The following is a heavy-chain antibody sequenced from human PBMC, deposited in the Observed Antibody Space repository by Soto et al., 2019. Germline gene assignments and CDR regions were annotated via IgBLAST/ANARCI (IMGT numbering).Heavy chain of an antibody. Sequence: LRLSCAASGFTFSGYWMSWVRQAPGKGLEWVANIKQDGSEKYYVDSVKGRFTISRDNAKKSLYLQMNSLRAEDTAVYYCARGEYQLPSYWGQGTLVTVSS. CDR1: GFTFSGYW. CDR3: ARGEYQLPSY. V-gene: IGHV3-7*01. CDR2: IKQDGSEK. J-gene: IGHJ4*02. D-gene: IGHD2-2*01.